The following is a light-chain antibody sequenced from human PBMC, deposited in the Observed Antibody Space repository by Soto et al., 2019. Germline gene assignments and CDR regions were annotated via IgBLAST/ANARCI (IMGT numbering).Light chain of an antibody. J-gene: IGKJ1*01. CDR1: QSISTC. V-gene: IGKV1-5*01. CDR2: DAS. Sequence: DIQITQSPSPLSASVGDRVTITCRSSQSISTCLAWYQQKPGNAPKLLTFDASNLDSGVPSSFSGSGSGTEFTLTIDNLQPDDFATYYCQQYNSDSRTFGQGTELDIK. CDR3: QQYNSDSRT.